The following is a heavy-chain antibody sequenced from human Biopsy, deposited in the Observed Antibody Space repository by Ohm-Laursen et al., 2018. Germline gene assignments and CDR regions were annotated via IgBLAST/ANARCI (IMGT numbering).Heavy chain of an antibody. J-gene: IGHJ3*02. Sequence: SLRLSCTASGFTFSSHAMSWVRQAPGKGLECVSVINGSGGSTYYADPVKGRFTISRDNSKNTLYLQMNSLRPDDTALYYCAKASNWGFEGKAFDIWGHGTMVTVSS. CDR2: INGSGGST. V-gene: IGHV3-23*01. D-gene: IGHD7-27*01. CDR1: GFTFSSHA. CDR3: AKASNWGFEGKAFDI.